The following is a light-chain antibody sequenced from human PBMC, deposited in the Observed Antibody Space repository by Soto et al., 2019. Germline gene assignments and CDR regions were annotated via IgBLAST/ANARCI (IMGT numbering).Light chain of an antibody. CDR2: AVS. CDR1: SSDVGLYDY. Sequence: QSVLTQPASVSGSPGQSSTISCTGTSSDVGLYDYVSWYQQHPGKAPQLMIYAVSNRPSGVSNRFSASKSGNTASLFISGLQAEDEADYYCSSYSTTNILVFGSGTKVTGL. J-gene: IGLJ1*01. CDR3: SSYSTTNILV. V-gene: IGLV2-14*01.